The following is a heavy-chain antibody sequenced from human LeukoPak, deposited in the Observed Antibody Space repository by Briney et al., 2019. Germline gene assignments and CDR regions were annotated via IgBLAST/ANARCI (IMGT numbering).Heavy chain of an antibody. CDR2: IYYNGRT. CDR3: ARITDRTIFGEIMHGFDI. J-gene: IGHJ3*02. CDR1: GGSISSYY. D-gene: IGHD3-3*01. V-gene: IGHV4-59*04. Sequence: PSETLSLTCTLSGGSISSYYWSWIRQPPGKGLEWIGNIYYNGRTYYSPSLKSRGTISVDTSNNQFSLKLSSVTAADTAVYYCARITDRTIFGEIMHGFDIWGQGTPVTVSS.